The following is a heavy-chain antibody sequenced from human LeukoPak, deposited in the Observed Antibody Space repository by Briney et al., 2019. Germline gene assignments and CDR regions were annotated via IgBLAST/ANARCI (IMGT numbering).Heavy chain of an antibody. CDR3: ARSGSSYYFDY. CDR2: IYYSGST. Sequence: KPSQTLSLTCTVSGGSISSGGYYCSWIRQHPGKGLEWIGYIYYSGSTYYNPSLKSRVTISVETSKNQFSLKLSSVTAADTAVYYCARSGSSYYFDYWGQGTLVTVSS. D-gene: IGHD1-26*01. CDR1: GGSISSGGYY. J-gene: IGHJ4*02. V-gene: IGHV4-31*03.